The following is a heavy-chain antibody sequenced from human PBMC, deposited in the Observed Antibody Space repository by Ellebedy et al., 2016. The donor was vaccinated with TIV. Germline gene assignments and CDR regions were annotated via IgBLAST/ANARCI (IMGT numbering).Heavy chain of an antibody. CDR2: IRSQANSYAT. D-gene: IGHD2-21*02. CDR3: ASRGSCGGDCYAED. V-gene: IGHV3-73*01. Sequence: GGSLRLSCAASGFTFSGSDVHWVRQASGKGLEWVGRIRSQANSYATAYAASVKGRFTISRDDSKNTAYLQMNSLKTEDTAVYYCASRGSCGGDCYAEDWGQGTLVTVSS. J-gene: IGHJ4*02. CDR1: GFTFSGSD.